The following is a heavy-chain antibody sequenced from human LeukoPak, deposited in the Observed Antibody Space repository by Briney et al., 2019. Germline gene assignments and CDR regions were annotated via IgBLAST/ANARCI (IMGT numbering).Heavy chain of an antibody. Sequence: ASVKVSCKASGGTFSSYAISWVRQAPGQGLEWMGGIIPNSGGTNYAQKFQGRVTMTRDTSISTAYMELSRLRSDDTAVYYCARDRYQLLPRVFQHWGQGTLVTVSS. CDR3: ARDRYQLLPRVFQH. J-gene: IGHJ1*01. V-gene: IGHV1-2*02. CDR2: IIPNSGGT. D-gene: IGHD2-2*01. CDR1: GGTFSSYA.